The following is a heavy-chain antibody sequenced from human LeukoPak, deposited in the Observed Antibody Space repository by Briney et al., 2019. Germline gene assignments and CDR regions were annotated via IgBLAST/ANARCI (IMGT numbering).Heavy chain of an antibody. CDR1: GGSFSGYY. V-gene: IGHV4-34*01. D-gene: IGHD3-3*01. CDR3: ARVWFLEWVYFDY. Sequence: PSETLSLTCAVYGGSFSGYYWSWIRQPPGKGLEWIGEINHSGSTNYNPSLKSRVTISVDTSKNQFSLKLSSVTAADTAVYYCARVWFLEWVYFDYWGQGTLVTVSS. J-gene: IGHJ4*02. CDR2: INHSGST.